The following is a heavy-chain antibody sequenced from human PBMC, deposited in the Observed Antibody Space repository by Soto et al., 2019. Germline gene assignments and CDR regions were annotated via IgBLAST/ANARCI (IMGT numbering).Heavy chain of an antibody. D-gene: IGHD5-12*01. V-gene: IGHV3-7*01. Sequence: HPGGSLRLSCAASGFTFTSYWMTWVRQGPGKGLEWVANIKQDGSEKYYVDSVKGRFTISRDNAKNSLYLEMNNLRAQDTAIYYCAKQDGYNLEVDNWGQGTLVTVSS. CDR2: IKQDGSEK. CDR1: GFTFTSYW. J-gene: IGHJ4*02. CDR3: AKQDGYNLEVDN.